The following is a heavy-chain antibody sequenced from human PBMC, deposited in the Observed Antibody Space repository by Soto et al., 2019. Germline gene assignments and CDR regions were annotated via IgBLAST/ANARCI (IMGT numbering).Heavy chain of an antibody. CDR1: GGSISSYY. CDR3: ARDRVNREIRYFYWLPHADYYYYYMEV. V-gene: IGHV4-59*01. Sequence: SETLSLTCTVSGGSISSYYWSWIRQPPGKGLEWIGYIYYSGSTNYNPSLKSRVTISVDTSKNQFSLKLSSVTASDTAVYYCARDRVNREIRYFYWLPHADYYYYYMEVWGKGTTVTVS. J-gene: IGHJ6*03. CDR2: IYYSGST. D-gene: IGHD3-9*01.